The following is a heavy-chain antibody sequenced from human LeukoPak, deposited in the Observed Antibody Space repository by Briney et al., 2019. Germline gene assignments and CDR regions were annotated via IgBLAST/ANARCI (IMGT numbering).Heavy chain of an antibody. V-gene: IGHV3-7*01. J-gene: IGHJ4*02. D-gene: IGHD6-13*01. CDR3: ARTGYSSSWYPFDY. CDR1: GFTFSSYW. CDR2: IRQDGSEK. Sequence: GGSLRLSCAASGFTFSSYWMSWVRQAPGKGLEWVANIRQDGSEKYYVDSVKGRFTISRDHGKNSLYLQMNSLRAEDTAVYYCARTGYSSSWYPFDYWGQGTLVTDSS.